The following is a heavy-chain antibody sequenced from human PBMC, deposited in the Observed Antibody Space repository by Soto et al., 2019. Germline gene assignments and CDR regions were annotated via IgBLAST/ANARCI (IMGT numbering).Heavy chain of an antibody. D-gene: IGHD3-3*01. CDR1: GGTISSYY. Sequence: SQIQSLTWTVAGGTISSYYCSCIRKPPGKGLEWIGYIYYSGSTNYNPSLKSRVTISVDTSKNQLCLKLSSVTAADTAVYYCARSWRCDFWTGYGFDYWGQGTLVPVSS. J-gene: IGHJ4*02. CDR2: IYYSGST. V-gene: IGHV4-59*01. CDR3: ARSWRCDFWTGYGFDY.